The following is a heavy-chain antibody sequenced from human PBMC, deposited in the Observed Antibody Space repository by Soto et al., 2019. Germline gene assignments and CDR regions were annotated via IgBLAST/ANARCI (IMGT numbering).Heavy chain of an antibody. CDR3: ARHGFGSLHGLVDV. CDR1: GGPITNYY. D-gene: IGHD3-10*01. CDR2: IQYNGYS. J-gene: IGHJ6*02. Sequence: TLSLTCTVSGGPITNYYCSWFRQPPGNGLEWIGYIQYNGYSAYNLSLKRRVTMSMDTSKTQFSLMLESVTATDTAVYYCARHGFGSLHGLVDVWGQGTTVTVSS. V-gene: IGHV4-59*08.